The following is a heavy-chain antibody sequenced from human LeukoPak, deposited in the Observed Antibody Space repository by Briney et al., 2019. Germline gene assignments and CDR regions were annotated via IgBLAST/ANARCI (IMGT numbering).Heavy chain of an antibody. CDR1: GFTSSSYA. CDR3: ARDLLGYCSSTSCYPYYYYYGMDV. Sequence: GGSLRLSCAASGFTSSSYAMHWVRQAPGKGLEWVAVISYDGSNKYYADSVKGRFTISRDNSKSTLYLQMNSLRAEDTAVYYCARDLLGYCSSTSCYPYYYYYGMDVWGQGTTVTVSS. V-gene: IGHV3-30*04. CDR2: ISYDGSNK. J-gene: IGHJ6*02. D-gene: IGHD2-2*01.